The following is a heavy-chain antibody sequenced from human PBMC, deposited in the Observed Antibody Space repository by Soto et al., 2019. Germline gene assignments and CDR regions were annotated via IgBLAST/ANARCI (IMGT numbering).Heavy chain of an antibody. Sequence: HPGGSLRLSCAASGFTFSSYAMSWVRQAPGKGLEWVSAISGSGGSTYYADSVKGRFTISRDNSKNTLYLQMNSLRAEDTAVYYCAKEIGGYCSSTSCYTAENGMDVWGQGTTVTVSS. CDR3: AKEIGGYCSSTSCYTAENGMDV. D-gene: IGHD2-2*02. V-gene: IGHV3-23*01. CDR1: GFTFSSYA. CDR2: ISGSGGST. J-gene: IGHJ6*02.